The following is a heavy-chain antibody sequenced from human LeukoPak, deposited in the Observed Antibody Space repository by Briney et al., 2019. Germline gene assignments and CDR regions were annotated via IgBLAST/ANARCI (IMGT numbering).Heavy chain of an antibody. J-gene: IGHJ5*02. Sequence: VASVKVSCKVSGYTFTNYVINWVRQAPGQGLEWMGWINTNTGNPTYAQGFTGRFVFSLDTSVSTAYLQISSLKAEDTAVYYCARERSPIFGVVRRHNNWFDPWGQGTLVTVSS. CDR3: ARERSPIFGVVRRHNNWFDP. D-gene: IGHD3-3*01. CDR1: GYTFTNYV. CDR2: INTNTGNP. V-gene: IGHV7-4-1*02.